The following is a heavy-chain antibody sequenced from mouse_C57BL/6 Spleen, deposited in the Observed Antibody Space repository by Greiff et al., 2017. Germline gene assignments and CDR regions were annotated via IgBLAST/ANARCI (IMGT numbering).Heavy chain of an antibody. J-gene: IGHJ2*01. V-gene: IGHV1-22*01. CDR1: GYTFTDYN. CDR2: INPNNGGT. Sequence: VQLQQSGPELVKPGASVKMSCKASGYTFTDYNMHWVKQSHGKSLEWIGYINPNNGGTSYNQKFKGKATLTVNKSSSTAYMELRSLTSEDSAVYYCAGDYYGSFDYWGQGTTLTVSS. CDR3: AGDYYGSFDY. D-gene: IGHD1-1*01.